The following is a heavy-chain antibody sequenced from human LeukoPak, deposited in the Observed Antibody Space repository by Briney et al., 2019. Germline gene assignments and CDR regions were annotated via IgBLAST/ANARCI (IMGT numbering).Heavy chain of an antibody. CDR1: GFTFSNAC. CDR2: VKSKTDGGTT. CDR3: TIDQLWIHVGY. V-gene: IGHV3-15*01. Sequence: GGSLRLSCAASGFTFSNACMNWVRQAPGKGLEWVGRVKSKTDGGTTDYAAPVKGRFTISRDDSKNTLYLQMNSLKTEDTAVYYCTIDQLWIHVGYWGQGTLVTVSS. J-gene: IGHJ4*02. D-gene: IGHD5-18*01.